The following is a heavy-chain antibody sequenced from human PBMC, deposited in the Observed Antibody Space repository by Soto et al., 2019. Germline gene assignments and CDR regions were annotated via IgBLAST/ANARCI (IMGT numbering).Heavy chain of an antibody. J-gene: IGHJ4*02. V-gene: IGHV3-23*01. CDR1: GFTFNNYA. Sequence: WGSLRLSCAASGFTFNNYAMSWVRQAPGKGLEWVSGISGSATTTYYADSVKGRFTISRDNSKNTLYLQVNSLRVDDTAMYYCAKSPRFGEPNYWGQGTLVTVSS. CDR2: ISGSATTT. CDR3: AKSPRFGEPNY. D-gene: IGHD3-16*01.